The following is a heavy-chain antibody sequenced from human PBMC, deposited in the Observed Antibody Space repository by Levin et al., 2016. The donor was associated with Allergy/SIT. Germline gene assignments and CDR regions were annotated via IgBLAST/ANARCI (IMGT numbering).Heavy chain of an antibody. J-gene: IGHJ4*02. V-gene: IGHV3-7*01. Sequence: GESLKISCAASGFTFSSYWMSWVRQAPGKGLEWVANIKQDGSEKYYVDSVKGRFTISRDNAKNSLYLQMNSLRAEDTAVYYCARDTVYYYDSSGYSCWGQGTLVTVSS. CDR1: GFTFSSYW. CDR3: ARDTVYYYDSSGYSC. CDR2: IKQDGSEK. D-gene: IGHD3-22*01.